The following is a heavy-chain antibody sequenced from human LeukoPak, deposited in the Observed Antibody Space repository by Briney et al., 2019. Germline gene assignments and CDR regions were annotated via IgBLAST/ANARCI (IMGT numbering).Heavy chain of an antibody. V-gene: IGHV1-18*01. CDR1: GYTFTRNG. CDR2: ISGYNGNT. Sequence: ASVRVSCKASGYTFTRNGICWVRQALGQGLEWMGWISGYNGNTKYAQKFQGRVTMTTDTSTSTAYMELKSLRSDDTAVYYCARGPGGRSGYHPLEDYYYYYYMDVWGKGTTVTVSS. D-gene: IGHD3-22*01. J-gene: IGHJ6*03. CDR3: ARGPGGRSGYHPLEDYYYYYYMDV.